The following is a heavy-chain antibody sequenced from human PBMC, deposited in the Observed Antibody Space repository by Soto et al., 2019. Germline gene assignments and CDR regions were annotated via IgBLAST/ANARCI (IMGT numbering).Heavy chain of an antibody. CDR3: ARGSKESYPGSRIFDF. J-gene: IGHJ4*02. CDR1: AITFWSRA. D-gene: IGHD3-10*01. V-gene: IGHV3-23*01. CDR2: VTDTGGDA. Sequence: GGSLRLSCFAAAITFWSRARSWVRQAPGEGLEWVSTVTDTGGDAKYADSVRGRFNISRDNSKNTLYLQMSSLRAEDSAVYYCARGSKESYPGSRIFDFWGRGTLVTV.